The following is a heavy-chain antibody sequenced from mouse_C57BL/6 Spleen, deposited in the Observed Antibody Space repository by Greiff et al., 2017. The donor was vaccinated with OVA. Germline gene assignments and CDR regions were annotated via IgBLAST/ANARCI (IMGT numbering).Heavy chain of an antibody. D-gene: IGHD4-1*01. V-gene: IGHV1-15*01. CDR3: TRDWVYFDY. Sequence: QVQLQQSGAELVRPGASVTLSCKASGYTFTDYEMHWVKQTPVHGLEWIGAIDPETGGTAYNQKFQGKAILTADKSSSTAYMELRSLTSEDSAVYYCTRDWVYFDYWGQGTTLTVSS. J-gene: IGHJ2*01. CDR1: GYTFTDYE. CDR2: IDPETGGT.